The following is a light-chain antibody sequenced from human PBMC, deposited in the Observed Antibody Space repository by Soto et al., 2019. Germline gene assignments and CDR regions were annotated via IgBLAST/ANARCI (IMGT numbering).Light chain of an antibody. Sequence: ETVLTQSPATLSLSPGERATLSCRAIRSISTYLAWYQQKPGQAPRLLIYEALNRATGIPARFSGSGSGTDFTLTISRLAPEDFEVYYCQQYGSSGRTFGQGTKVDIK. CDR1: RSISTY. V-gene: IGKV3-11*01. CDR2: EAL. CDR3: QQYGSSGRT. J-gene: IGKJ1*01.